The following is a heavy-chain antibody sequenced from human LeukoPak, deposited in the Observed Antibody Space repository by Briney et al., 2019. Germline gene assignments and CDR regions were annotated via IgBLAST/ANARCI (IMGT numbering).Heavy chain of an antibody. CDR3: ARREYYYGSGSSAWFDP. V-gene: IGHV4-59*12. D-gene: IGHD3-10*01. J-gene: IGHJ5*02. CDR2: IYYSGST. Sequence: SGTLSLTCTVSGGSISSYYWSWIRQPPGTGLEWVGYIYYSGSTYYNPSLKSRVTISVDTSNNQFSLMLSSVTAADRAVYYCARREYYYGSGSSAWFDPWGQGTLVTVSS. CDR1: GGSISSYY.